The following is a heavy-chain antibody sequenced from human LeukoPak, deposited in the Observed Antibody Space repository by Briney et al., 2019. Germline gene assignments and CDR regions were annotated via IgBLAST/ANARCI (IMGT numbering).Heavy chain of an antibody. D-gene: IGHD1-1*01. Sequence: SETLPLTCTVSGGSISSYYWSWIRQPPGKGLEWIGYIYYSGSTNYNPSLKSRVTISVDTSKNQFSLKLSSVTAADTAVYYCARRSNFKFDAFDIWGQGTMVTVSS. CDR3: ARRSNFKFDAFDI. V-gene: IGHV4-59*08. CDR1: GGSISSYY. J-gene: IGHJ3*02. CDR2: IYYSGST.